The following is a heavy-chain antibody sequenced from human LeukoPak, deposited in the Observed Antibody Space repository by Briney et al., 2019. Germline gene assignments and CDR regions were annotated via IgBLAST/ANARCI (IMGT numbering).Heavy chain of an antibody. CDR3: ARDAIAARPYNWFDP. Sequence: PSETLSLTCTVSGGSISSYFWSWIRQPPGKGLEWIGYIYYTGITNYNPSLKSRVTISVDTSKNQFSLKLSSVTAADTAVYYCARDAIAARPYNWFDPWGQGTLVTVSS. CDR1: GGSISSYF. J-gene: IGHJ5*02. D-gene: IGHD6-6*01. V-gene: IGHV4-59*01. CDR2: IYYTGIT.